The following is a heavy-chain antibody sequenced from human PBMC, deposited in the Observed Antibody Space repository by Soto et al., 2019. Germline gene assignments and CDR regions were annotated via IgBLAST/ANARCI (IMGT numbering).Heavy chain of an antibody. CDR1: GGSISSGGYY. D-gene: IGHD3-3*01. V-gene: IGHV4-31*03. CDR3: ARGFLEWLSHPYYGMDV. CDR2: IYYSRTT. Sequence: QVLLQESGPGLVKPSQTLSLTCTVSGGSISSGGYYWSWIRQHPGKGLEWVGYIYYSRTTYYNPSLEIRVTISLDTSKNQFSLNLSSVTAADTAVYYCARGFLEWLSHPYYGMDVWGHGTTVTVSS. J-gene: IGHJ6*02.